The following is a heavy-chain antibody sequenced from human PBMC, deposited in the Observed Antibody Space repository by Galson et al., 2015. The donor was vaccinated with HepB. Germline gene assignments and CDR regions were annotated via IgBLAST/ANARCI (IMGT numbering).Heavy chain of an antibody. Sequence: SVKVSCKASGYTFTSYGIGWVRQAPGQGLEWMGWISAYNGNTNYAQKLQGRVTMTTDTSTSTAYMELRSLRSDDTAVYYCARDFPMVRGISTGSCFDYWGQGTLVTVSS. J-gene: IGHJ4*02. CDR3: ARDFPMVRGISTGSCFDY. V-gene: IGHV1-18*01. CDR1: GYTFTSYG. CDR2: ISAYNGNT. D-gene: IGHD3-10*01.